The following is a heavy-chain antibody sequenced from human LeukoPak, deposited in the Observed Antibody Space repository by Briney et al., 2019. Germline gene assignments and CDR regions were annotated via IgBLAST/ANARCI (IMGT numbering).Heavy chain of an antibody. CDR1: GYTFSSYH. CDR3: ARGDPFDY. Sequence: ASVKVSCKASGYTFSSYHIHWVRQAPGQGLEWMGRINPSFNPGVDVTSYAQKFQGRITMTRDISTNTVYIELSSLTSEDTAVYYCARGDPFDYWGQGTLVTVSS. V-gene: IGHV1-46*01. J-gene: IGHJ4*02. CDR2: INPSFNPGVDVT. D-gene: IGHD2-21*02.